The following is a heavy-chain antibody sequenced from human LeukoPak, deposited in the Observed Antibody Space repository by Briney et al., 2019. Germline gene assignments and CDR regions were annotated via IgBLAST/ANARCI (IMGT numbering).Heavy chain of an antibody. V-gene: IGHV3-7*01. CDR2: IKQDGSEK. J-gene: IGHJ4*02. D-gene: IGHD1/OR15-1a*01. Sequence: GGSLRLSCAASGFTFSNLWMSWVRQAPGKGLEWVANIKQDGSEKYYVDSVKGRFTISRDNAKNSLYLQMNSLRAEDTAVYYCARSLRTFDYWGQGTLVTVSS. CDR1: GFTFSNLW. CDR3: ARSLRTFDY.